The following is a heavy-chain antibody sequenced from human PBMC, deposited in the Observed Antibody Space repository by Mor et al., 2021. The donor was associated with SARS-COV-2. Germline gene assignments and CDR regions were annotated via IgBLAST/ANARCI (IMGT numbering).Heavy chain of an antibody. D-gene: IGHD2-8*01. Sequence: DSVKGRFTISRDNAKNSLDLQMNSLRAEDTAVYYCARDRDTEWTDWGQGTLVTVSS. CDR3: ARDRDTEWTD. V-gene: IGHV3-7*03. J-gene: IGHJ4*02.